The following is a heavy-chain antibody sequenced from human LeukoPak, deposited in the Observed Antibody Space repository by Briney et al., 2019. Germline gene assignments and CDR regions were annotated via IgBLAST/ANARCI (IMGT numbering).Heavy chain of an antibody. CDR1: GGSISSGSYY. Sequence: SETLSLTCTVSGGSISSGSYYWGWIRQPPGKGLEWIGSLYFTGNTYYNPSLKSRVTISVDTSKNQFSLKVSSVTAADTAVYYCARHGSSWYYFDYWGQGTLVTVSS. J-gene: IGHJ4*02. CDR3: ARHGSSWYYFDY. CDR2: LYFTGNT. V-gene: IGHV4-39*01. D-gene: IGHD6-13*01.